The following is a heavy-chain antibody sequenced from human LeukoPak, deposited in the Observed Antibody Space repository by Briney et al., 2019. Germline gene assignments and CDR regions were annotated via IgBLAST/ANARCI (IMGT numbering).Heavy chain of an antibody. Sequence: ASVKVSCKASGYIFTTYRIHWVRQAPGQGLEWMGIINPNNGGTTYAQKFQGRVTMTRDTSTSIVYMELSSLTSEDTALYYCARDPSAWAAWGYWGQGTLVTVSS. J-gene: IGHJ4*02. CDR3: ARDPSAWAAWGY. CDR2: INPNNGGT. D-gene: IGHD6-19*01. CDR1: GYIFTTYR. V-gene: IGHV1-46*01.